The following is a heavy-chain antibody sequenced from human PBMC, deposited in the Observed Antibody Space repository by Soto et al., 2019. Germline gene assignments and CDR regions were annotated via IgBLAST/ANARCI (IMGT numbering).Heavy chain of an antibody. V-gene: IGHV3-30*02. D-gene: IGHD3-10*02. CDR3: TIVRVADSALDH. CDR2: MLYDGSDT. Sequence: GGSLRLSCVGSGFIFSNNGMHWVRQTPGKGLEWVAFMLYDGSDTFYADSVKGRFTISRDNSKNTLFLHMSNLRAEDKAMYYCTIVRVADSALDHWGQGTLVTFSS. CDR1: GFIFSNNG. J-gene: IGHJ4*02.